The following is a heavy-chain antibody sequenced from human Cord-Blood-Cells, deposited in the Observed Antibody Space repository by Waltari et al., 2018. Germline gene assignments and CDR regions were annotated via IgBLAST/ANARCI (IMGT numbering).Heavy chain of an antibody. CDR1: GYTFTGSS. J-gene: IGHJ3*02. CDR2: INPNSGGT. D-gene: IGHD5-12*01. CDR3: ARGYSGYDYAFDI. V-gene: IGHV1-2*02. Sequence: QVQLVQSGAEVKKPGASVKVSCKASGYTFTGSSIHRGRKAPGQGLEWMGWINPNSGGTNYAQKFQGRVTMTRDTSISTAYMELSRLRSDDTAVYYCARGYSGYDYAFDIWGQGTMVTVSS.